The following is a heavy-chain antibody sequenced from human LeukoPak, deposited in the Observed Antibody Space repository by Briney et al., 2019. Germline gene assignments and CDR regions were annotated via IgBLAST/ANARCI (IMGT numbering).Heavy chain of an antibody. D-gene: IGHD4-17*01. Sequence: GGSLRLSCAASGFTVSNCYMSWVRQAPGKGLEWVAVIYSGGAIEYAGSVKGRFTISRDNSKNTVYLQMGSLRGEDTAVYYCARGCYDYDYGDYGVFDHWGQGTLVTVSS. CDR3: ARGCYDYDYGDYGVFDH. J-gene: IGHJ4*02. CDR2: IYSGGAI. CDR1: GFTVSNCY. V-gene: IGHV3-53*01.